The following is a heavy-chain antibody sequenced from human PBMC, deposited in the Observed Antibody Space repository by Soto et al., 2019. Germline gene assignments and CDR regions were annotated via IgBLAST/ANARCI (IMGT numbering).Heavy chain of an antibody. D-gene: IGHD6-6*01. Sequence: SETLSLTCTVSGGSISSYYWSWIRQPPGKGLEWIGYIYYSGSTYYNPSLKSRVTISVDTSKNQFSLKLSSVTAADTAVYYCARVWGRGSSSLRAWFDPRGQGTLVPVSS. CDR3: ARVWGRGSSSLRAWFDP. CDR1: GGSISSYY. V-gene: IGHV4-59*08. CDR2: IYYSGST. J-gene: IGHJ5*02.